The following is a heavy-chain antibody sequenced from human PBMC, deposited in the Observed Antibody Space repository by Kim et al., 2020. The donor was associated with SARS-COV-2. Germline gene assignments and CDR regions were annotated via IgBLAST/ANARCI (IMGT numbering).Heavy chain of an antibody. D-gene: IGHD3-10*01. J-gene: IGHJ4*02. CDR3: ARGLWFGEQLIDY. V-gene: IGHV4-59*09. Sequence: YNPSLKSRVTISVDTSKNQFSLKLSSVTAADTAVYYCARGLWFGEQLIDYWGQGTLVTVSS.